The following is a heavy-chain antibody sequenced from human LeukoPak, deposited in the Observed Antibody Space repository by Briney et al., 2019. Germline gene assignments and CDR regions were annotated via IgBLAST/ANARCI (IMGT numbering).Heavy chain of an antibody. J-gene: IGHJ4*02. CDR3: ARGTYSSGLFDY. CDR2: IYSGGST. Sequence: PGGSLRLSCAASGFTFSDYYMSWVRQAPGKGLEWVSVIYSGGSTYYADSVKGRFTISRDNSKNTLYLQMNSLRAEDTAVYYCARGTYSSGLFDYWGQGTLVTVSS. D-gene: IGHD6-19*01. CDR1: GFTFSDYY. V-gene: IGHV3-53*01.